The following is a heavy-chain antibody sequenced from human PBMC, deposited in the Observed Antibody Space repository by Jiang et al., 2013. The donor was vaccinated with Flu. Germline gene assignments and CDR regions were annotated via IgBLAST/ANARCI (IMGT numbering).Heavy chain of an antibody. CDR2: ISSSGSTI. CDR1: GSTFSSYE. D-gene: IGHD3-10*01. V-gene: IGHV3-48*03. Sequence: VQLLESGGGLVQPGGSLRLSCAASGSTFSSYEMNWVRQAPGKGLEWVSYISSSGSTIYYADSVKGRFTISRDNAKNSLYLQMNSLRAEDTAVYYCASGYGSGSYTAFDYWGQGTLVTVSS. CDR3: ASGYGSGSYTAFDY. J-gene: IGHJ4*02.